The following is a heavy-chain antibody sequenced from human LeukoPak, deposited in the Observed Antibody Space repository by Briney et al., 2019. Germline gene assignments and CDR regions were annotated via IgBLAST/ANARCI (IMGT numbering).Heavy chain of an antibody. CDR2: IYYSGST. V-gene: IGHV4-59*02. D-gene: IGHD1-26*01. J-gene: IGHJ4*02. Sequence: SETLSLTCTVSGGSVSSYYWNWIRQPPGKGREGIGYIYYSGSTNYNPSLRRRVTISVDTSKNQFSLKLSSVTAADTAVYYCARGWASGSYYNYWGQGTLVTVSS. CDR3: ARGWASGSYYNY. CDR1: GGSVSSYY.